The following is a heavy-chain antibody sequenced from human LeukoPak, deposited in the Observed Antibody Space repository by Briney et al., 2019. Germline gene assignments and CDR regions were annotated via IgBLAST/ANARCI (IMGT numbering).Heavy chain of an antibody. Sequence: ASVKVSCKASGYTFTGYYMHWVRQAPGQGLEWMGRINPNSGGTNYAQKFQGRVTMTRDTSISTAYMELSRLRSDDTAVYYCAREDYSNYVAYFDYWGQGTLVTVSS. V-gene: IGHV1-2*06. CDR2: INPNSGGT. CDR3: AREDYSNYVAYFDY. D-gene: IGHD4-11*01. CDR1: GYTFTGYY. J-gene: IGHJ4*02.